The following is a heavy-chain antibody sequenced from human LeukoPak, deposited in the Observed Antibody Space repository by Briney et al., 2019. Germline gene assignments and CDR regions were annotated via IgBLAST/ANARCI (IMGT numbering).Heavy chain of an antibody. D-gene: IGHD3-3*01. CDR2: MNPNSGNT. CDR3: ARGAYYDFWSGYPWAFDI. Sequence: ASVKVSCKASGYTFTSYDINWVRQATGQGLEWMGWMNPNSGNTGYAQKFQGRVTMTRDTSISTAYMELSRLRSDDTAVYYCARGAYYDFWSGYPWAFDIWGQGTMVTVSS. J-gene: IGHJ3*02. V-gene: IGHV1-8*01. CDR1: GYTFTSYD.